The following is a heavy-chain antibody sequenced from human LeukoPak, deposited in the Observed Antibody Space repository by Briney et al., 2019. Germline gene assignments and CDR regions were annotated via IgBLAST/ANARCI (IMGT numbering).Heavy chain of an antibody. CDR2: LSPSGGTT. V-gene: IGHV3-23*01. J-gene: IGHJ4*02. CDR1: GFTFSSYA. CDR3: ARAHGDTLDY. Sequence: PGGSLRLSCAASGFTFSSYAMSWVRQAPGKGLEWVSALSPSGGTTYYADSVKGRFTISRDNSKNTLYLQMYSLRAEDTAVYYCARAHGDTLDYWGQGTLVTVSS. D-gene: IGHD4-17*01.